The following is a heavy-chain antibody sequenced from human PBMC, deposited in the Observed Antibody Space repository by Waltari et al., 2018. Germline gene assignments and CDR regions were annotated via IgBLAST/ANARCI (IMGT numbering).Heavy chain of an antibody. J-gene: IGHJ6*02. CDR2: MGGSGLM. CDR3: AKDEGNRRAPTFGMDV. D-gene: IGHD3-16*01. Sequence: EMQLLESGGGLAQPGGSLRLSCAASGFTLTSYTLNWVRQAPGKGLEWVSRMGGSGLMDYADSVKGRFTISRDNSKNTVFLQMNSLRAEDTAVYYCAKDEGNRRAPTFGMDVWGHGTTVIVS. V-gene: IGHV3-23*01. CDR1: GFTLTSYT.